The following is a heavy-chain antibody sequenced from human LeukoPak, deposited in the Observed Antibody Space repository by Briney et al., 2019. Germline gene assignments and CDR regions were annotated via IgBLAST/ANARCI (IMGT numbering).Heavy chain of an antibody. CDR2: ISYDGSNK. Sequence: GGSLRLSCAASGFTFSSYGMHWVRQAPGKGLEWVAVISYDGSNKYYADSVKGRFTISRDNSKNTLYLQMNSLRAEDTAVYYCAKDRGSSSPVDYWGQGTLVTVSS. CDR3: AKDRGSSSPVDY. D-gene: IGHD6-13*01. J-gene: IGHJ4*02. CDR1: GFTFSSYG. V-gene: IGHV3-30*18.